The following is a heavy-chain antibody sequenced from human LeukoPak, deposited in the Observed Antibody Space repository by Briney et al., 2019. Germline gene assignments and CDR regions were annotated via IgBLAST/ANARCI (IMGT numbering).Heavy chain of an antibody. V-gene: IGHV3-11*04. Sequence: PGGSLRLSCAASGFTFSDYYMSWIRQAPGKGLEWVSYISSSGSTIYYADSVKGRFTISRDNAKNSLYLQMNSLRAEDTAVYYCARDGPLGVVVLAAMIYDYYYYYMDVWGKGTTVTVSS. CDR2: ISSSGSTI. J-gene: IGHJ6*03. CDR3: ARDGPLGVVVLAAMIYDYYYYYMDV. CDR1: GFTFSDYY. D-gene: IGHD2-2*01.